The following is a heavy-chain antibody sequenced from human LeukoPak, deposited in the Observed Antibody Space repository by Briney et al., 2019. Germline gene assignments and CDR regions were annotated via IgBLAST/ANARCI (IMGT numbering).Heavy chain of an antibody. CDR1: GFTFSSYS. D-gene: IGHD6-13*01. CDR3: AKSRSSWAEYFQY. V-gene: IGHV3-21*04. J-gene: IGHJ1*01. CDR2: IVGSGSFI. Sequence: GGSLRLSCAASGFTFSSYSMNWVRQAPGKGLEWVSSIVGSGSFIYYADSVKGRFTISRDNAKNSLYLQMNSLRVEDTAVYYCAKSRSSWAEYFQYWGQGTLVTVSS.